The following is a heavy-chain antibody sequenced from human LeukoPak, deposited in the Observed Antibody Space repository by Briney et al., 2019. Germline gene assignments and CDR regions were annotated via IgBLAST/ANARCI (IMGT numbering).Heavy chain of an antibody. J-gene: IGHJ4*02. CDR2: VSSDWGTT. CDR1: RFSLSSYN. D-gene: IGHD5-18*01. V-gene: IGHV3-64D*09. CDR3: VKDVGYSYGSGPADY. Sequence: PGGSLRLSCSASRFSLSSYNMHWVRQAPGKGLEFVSGVSSDWGTTDYADSVKGRFTISRDNSKNTLYLQMSSLRAEDTAVYYCVKDVGYSYGSGPADYWGQGTLVTVSS.